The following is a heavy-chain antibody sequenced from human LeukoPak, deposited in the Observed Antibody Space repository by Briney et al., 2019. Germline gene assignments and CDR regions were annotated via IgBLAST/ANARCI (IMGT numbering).Heavy chain of an antibody. Sequence: PGRSLRLSCAASGFTFSSYAMHWVRQAPGKGLEWVAVISYDGSNKYYADSVKGRFTISRDNSKNTLYLQMNSLRAEDTAVYYCARVFYDSSGYSPDYWGQGTLVTVSS. CDR2: ISYDGSNK. CDR1: GFTFSSYA. CDR3: ARVFYDSSGYSPDY. J-gene: IGHJ4*02. V-gene: IGHV3-30*04. D-gene: IGHD3-22*01.